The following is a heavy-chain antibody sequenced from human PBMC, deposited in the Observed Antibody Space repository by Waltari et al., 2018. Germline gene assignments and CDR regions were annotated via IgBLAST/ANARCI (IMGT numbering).Heavy chain of an antibody. V-gene: IGHV1-69*13. CDR2: IIPIFGTA. D-gene: IGHD5-12*01. Sequence: QVQLVQSGAEVKTPGSSVKVSCKASGGTFSSYAISWVRQAPGQGLEWMGGIIPIFGTANYAQKFQGRVTITADESTSTAYMELSSLRSEDTAVYYCARDWGGYDNYYYYGMDVWGQGTTVTVSS. CDR1: GGTFSSYA. J-gene: IGHJ6*02. CDR3: ARDWGGYDNYYYYGMDV.